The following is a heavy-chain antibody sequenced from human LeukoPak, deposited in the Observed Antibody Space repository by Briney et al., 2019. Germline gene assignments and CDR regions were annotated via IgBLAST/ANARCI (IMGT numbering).Heavy chain of an antibody. D-gene: IGHD2-15*01. CDR1: GFIFSSYW. CDR3: ARLYCSGRSCYPGQFDY. CDR2: IKQDGSEK. V-gene: IGHV3-7*01. Sequence: GGSLRLSCAASGFIFSSYWMSWVRQAPGKGLEWVANIKQDGSEKYYVDSVKGRFTISRDNAKNSLYLQMNSLRAEDTAVYYCARLYCSGRSCYPGQFDYWGQGTLVTVSS. J-gene: IGHJ4*02.